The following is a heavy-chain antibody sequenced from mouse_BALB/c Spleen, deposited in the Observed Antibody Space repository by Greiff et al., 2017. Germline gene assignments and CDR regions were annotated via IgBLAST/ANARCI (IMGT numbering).Heavy chain of an antibody. V-gene: IGHV5-6-5*01. Sequence: EVQGVESGGGLVKPGGSLKLSCAASGFTFSSYAMSWVRQTPEKRLEWVASISSGGSTYYPDSVKGRFTISRDNARNILYLKMSSLRSEDTAMYYGARGPPSLRRHWYFDVWGAGTTVTVSS. CDR2: ISSGGST. CDR1: GFTFSSYA. CDR3: ARGPPSLRRHWYFDV. J-gene: IGHJ1*01. D-gene: IGHD1-2*01.